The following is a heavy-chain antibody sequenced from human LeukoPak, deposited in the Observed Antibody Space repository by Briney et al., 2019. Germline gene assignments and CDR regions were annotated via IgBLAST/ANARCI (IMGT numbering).Heavy chain of an antibody. CDR1: GYTFAGYY. CDR2: INPNSGGT. Sequence: GASVKVSCKASGYTFAGYYMHWVRQAPGQGLEWMGWINPNSGGTNYAQKFQGRVTITRNTSISTAYMELSSLRSEDTAVYYCARGANYYDSSGYWSDYWGQGTLVTVSS. J-gene: IGHJ4*02. CDR3: ARGANYYDSSGYWSDY. V-gene: IGHV1-2*02. D-gene: IGHD3-22*01.